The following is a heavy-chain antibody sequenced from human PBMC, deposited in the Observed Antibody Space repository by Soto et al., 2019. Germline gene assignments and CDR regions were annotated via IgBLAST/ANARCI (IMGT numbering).Heavy chain of an antibody. CDR1: GFTFSSYA. CDR2: ISGSGGST. V-gene: IGHV3-23*01. Sequence: GGSLRLSCAASGFTFSSYAMSWVRQAPGKGLEWVSAISGSGGSTYYADSVKGRFTISRDNSKNTLYLQMNSLRAEDTAVYYCAKDLKAVTTLWYFDLWGRGTLVTVSS. D-gene: IGHD4-17*01. J-gene: IGHJ2*01. CDR3: AKDLKAVTTLWYFDL.